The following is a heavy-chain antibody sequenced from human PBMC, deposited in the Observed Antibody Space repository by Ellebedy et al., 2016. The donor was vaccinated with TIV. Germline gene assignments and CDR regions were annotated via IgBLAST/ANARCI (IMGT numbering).Heavy chain of an antibody. J-gene: IGHJ4*02. V-gene: IGHV3-7*03. D-gene: IGHD3-10*01. Sequence: GESLKISCAASGFTFSSYWMGWVRQAPGQGLEWVANIKNDESEKYFVDSVKGRFTISRDNAKNSVYLQMSSLRAEGTAVYYCARYGLSGTFDYWGQGTPVTVSS. CDR2: IKNDESEK. CDR3: ARYGLSGTFDY. CDR1: GFTFSSYW.